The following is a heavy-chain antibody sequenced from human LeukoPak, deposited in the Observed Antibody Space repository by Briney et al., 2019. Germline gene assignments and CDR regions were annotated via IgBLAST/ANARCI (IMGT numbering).Heavy chain of an antibody. CDR2: IYYSGST. J-gene: IGHJ4*02. V-gene: IGHV4-39*01. CDR1: GGSISSSSYY. Sequence: SSETLSLTCTVSGGSISSSSYYWGWIRQPPGKGLEWIGSIYYSGSTYYNPSLKSRVTISVDTSKNQFSLKLSSVTAADTAVYYCASLPRGVVVEGYFDYWGQGTLVTVSS. D-gene: IGHD3-22*01. CDR3: ASLPRGVVVEGYFDY.